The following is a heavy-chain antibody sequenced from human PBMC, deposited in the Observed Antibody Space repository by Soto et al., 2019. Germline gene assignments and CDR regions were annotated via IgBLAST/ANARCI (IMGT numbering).Heavy chain of an antibody. CDR2: IYSGGST. V-gene: IGHV3-53*01. J-gene: IGHJ6*02. D-gene: IGHD3-22*01. CDR1: GVPVSSNY. Sequence: PGGSLRLSCPASGVPVSSNYMSLVRPAPGKGLEWVSVIYSGGSTYYADSVKGRFTISRDNSKNTLYLQMNSLRAEDTAVYYCARDMGGYWSYYYGMDVWGQGTKVTVSS. CDR3: ARDMGGYWSYYYGMDV.